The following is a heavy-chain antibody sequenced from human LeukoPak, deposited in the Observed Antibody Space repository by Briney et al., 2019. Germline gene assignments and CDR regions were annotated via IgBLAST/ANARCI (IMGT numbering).Heavy chain of an antibody. Sequence: PGGSLRLSCAASEFTFSSYGMHWVRQAPGKGLKWVAFIRSDGSNEYYAGSVKGRFTISRDNFKSTLSLQMNSLRPEDTALYYCARDRTKYCSGGTCSSSYSFDYWGQGTLVTVSS. CDR1: EFTFSSYG. CDR2: IRSDGSNE. D-gene: IGHD2-15*01. CDR3: ARDRTKYCSGGTCSSSYSFDY. V-gene: IGHV3-30*02. J-gene: IGHJ4*02.